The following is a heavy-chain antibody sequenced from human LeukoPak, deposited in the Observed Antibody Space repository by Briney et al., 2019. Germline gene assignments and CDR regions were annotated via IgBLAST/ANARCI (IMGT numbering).Heavy chain of an antibody. D-gene: IGHD5-12*01. CDR3: ASAVAGYDSGDY. V-gene: IGHV4-34*01. Sequence: SETLSLTCAVYGGSFRGYYWSWIRQPPGKGLEWIGEINHSGSTNYNPSLKSRVTISVDTSKNQFSLKLSSVTAADTAVYYCASAVAGYDSGDYWGQGTLVTVSS. CDR1: GGSFRGYY. CDR2: INHSGST. J-gene: IGHJ4*02.